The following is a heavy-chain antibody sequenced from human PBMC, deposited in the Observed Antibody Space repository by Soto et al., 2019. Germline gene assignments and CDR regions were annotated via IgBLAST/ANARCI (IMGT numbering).Heavy chain of an antibody. D-gene: IGHD1-26*01. V-gene: IGHV3-7*04. CDR1: EFTVRRDW. Sequence: EVHLAESGGGLVQTGGSLRLSCAISEFTVRRDWMNWVRQAPGKGLGWVAHTNQDGREKYYVDSVKGRFTISRDNAKNSLFLQMNILRAEDTAIYYCSGGVGDAFWGQGTLVTVSS. CDR3: SGGVGDAF. CDR2: TNQDGREK. J-gene: IGHJ4*02.